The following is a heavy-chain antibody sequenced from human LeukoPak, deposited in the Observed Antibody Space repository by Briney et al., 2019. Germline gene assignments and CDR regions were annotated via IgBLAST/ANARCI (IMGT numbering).Heavy chain of an antibody. D-gene: IGHD5-18*01. J-gene: IGHJ4*02. CDR3: ARTDYSYGYYFDY. V-gene: IGHV4-59*01. CDR1: GGSISSYY. CDR2: IYYSGST. Sequence: SETLSLTCTVSGGSISSYYWSWIRQPPGKGLEWIGYIYYSGSTNYNPSLKNRVTISVDTSKNQFSLKLSSVTAADTAVYYCARTDYSYGYYFDYWGQGTLVTVSS.